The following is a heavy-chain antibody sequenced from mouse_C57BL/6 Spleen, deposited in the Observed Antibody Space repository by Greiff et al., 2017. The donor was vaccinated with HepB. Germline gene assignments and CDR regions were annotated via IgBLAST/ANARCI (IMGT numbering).Heavy chain of an antibody. J-gene: IGHJ3*01. V-gene: IGHV1-82*01. CDR1: GYAFSSSW. CDR3: ARGHNQAWFAY. CDR2: IYPGDGDT. D-gene: IGHD3-2*02. Sequence: QVQLKESGPELVKPGASVKISCKASGYAFSSSWMNWVKQRPGKGLEWIGRIYPGDGDTNYNGKFKGKATLTADKSSSTAYMQLSSLTSEDSAVYCCARGHNQAWFAYWGQGTLVTVSA.